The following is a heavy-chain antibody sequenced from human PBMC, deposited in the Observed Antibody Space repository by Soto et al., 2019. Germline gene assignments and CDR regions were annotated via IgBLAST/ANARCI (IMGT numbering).Heavy chain of an antibody. D-gene: IGHD1-1*01. CDR1: GYTFGVSY. CDR3: ARESTGRTLYGMDV. V-gene: IGHV1-2*02. J-gene: IGHJ6*02. CDR2: INPNSGDT. Sequence: ASVKVSCKASGYTFGVSYMHWVRRAPGQGLEWMGWINPNSGDTNYAQKFQGRVTMTRDTSIHAAFLEVTRLKSDDTAVYYCARESTGRTLYGMDVWGRGTTVTVSS.